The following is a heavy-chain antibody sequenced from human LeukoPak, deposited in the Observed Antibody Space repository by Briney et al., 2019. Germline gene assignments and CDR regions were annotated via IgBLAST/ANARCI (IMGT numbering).Heavy chain of an antibody. J-gene: IGHJ4*02. D-gene: IGHD3-22*01. CDR3: AKEGLTYYYDSSGYFDY. Sequence: GGSLILSCAASGFTFSSYGMHWVRQAPGKGLEWVAVISYDGSNKYYADSVKGRFTISRDNSKNTMYLQMNSLRAEDTAVYYCAKEGLTYYYDSSGYFDYWGQGTLVTVSS. V-gene: IGHV3-30*18. CDR1: GFTFSSYG. CDR2: ISYDGSNK.